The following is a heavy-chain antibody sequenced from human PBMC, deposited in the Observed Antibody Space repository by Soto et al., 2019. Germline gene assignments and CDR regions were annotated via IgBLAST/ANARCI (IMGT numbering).Heavy chain of an antibody. J-gene: IGHJ4*02. Sequence: SETLSLTCTVAGGSISGHYWSWIRQAPGKGLEWLGYVYHTGFTSYNPPLKSRVIAAVDTSKNQISLRLISVTPADTAVYYCAKDPKRFGSWGQGTLVTVSS. D-gene: IGHD3-16*01. CDR3: AKDPKRFGS. CDR1: GGSISGHY. V-gene: IGHV4-59*11. CDR2: VYHTGFT.